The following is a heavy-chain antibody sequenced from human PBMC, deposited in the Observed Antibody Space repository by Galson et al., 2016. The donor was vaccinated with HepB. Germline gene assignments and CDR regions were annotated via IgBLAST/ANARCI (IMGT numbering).Heavy chain of an antibody. Sequence: SLRLSCAASGFTFDDYAMHWVRQAPGKGLEWVSGISWKIGTIAYADSVKGRFTISRDNAKNTLFLQMNSLRAEDTALYFCARQGDMTLDAFDLWGQGTMVTVSS. J-gene: IGHJ3*01. D-gene: IGHD3-16*01. CDR3: ARQGDMTLDAFDL. CDR1: GFTFDDYA. V-gene: IGHV3-9*01. CDR2: ISWKIGTI.